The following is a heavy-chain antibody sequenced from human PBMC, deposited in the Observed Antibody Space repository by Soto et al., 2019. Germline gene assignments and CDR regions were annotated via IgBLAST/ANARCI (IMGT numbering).Heavy chain of an antibody. CDR2: IIPIFGTA. D-gene: IGHD2-15*01. Sequence: SVKVSCKTSGGTFSSYAFSWVRQAPGQGLEWMGGIIPIFGTADYAQKFQGRLTITADESTSTAYMELSSLRSEDTAVYYCARYCSGGSCLPHYYYGMDVWGQGPTVTVSS. V-gene: IGHV1-69*13. J-gene: IGHJ6*02. CDR1: GGTFSSYA. CDR3: ARYCSGGSCLPHYYYGMDV.